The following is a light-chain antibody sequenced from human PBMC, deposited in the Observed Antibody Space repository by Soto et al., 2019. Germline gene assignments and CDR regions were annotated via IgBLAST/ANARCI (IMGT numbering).Light chain of an antibody. V-gene: IGLV1-44*01. Sequence: QSVLTQPPSASGTPGQRVTISCSGSSSNIGSNTVNWYQQLPGTAPKLLIYNNNQRPSVVPDRFSGSKSGTSASLAISGLQSEDEADYYCAAWDDSLNGLVVGTGTKLTVL. J-gene: IGLJ1*01. CDR2: NNN. CDR1: SSNIGSNT. CDR3: AAWDDSLNGLV.